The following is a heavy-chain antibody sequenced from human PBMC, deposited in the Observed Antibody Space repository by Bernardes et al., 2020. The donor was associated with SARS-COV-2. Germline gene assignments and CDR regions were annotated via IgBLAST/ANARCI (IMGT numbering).Heavy chain of an antibody. CDR1: GDSMNSSF. J-gene: IGHJ3*01. D-gene: IGHD6-25*01. Sequence: SETLSLTCDVSGDSMNSSFWSWIRQPPGKGLEWIGYSFFGDTTDYNPSLKSRVTISEDTSQNQFSLTLNSVTAADTAVYYCARGAAVSSFDVWGQGIMVVVSS. CDR3: ARGAAVSSFDV. V-gene: IGHV4-59*01. CDR2: SFFGDTT.